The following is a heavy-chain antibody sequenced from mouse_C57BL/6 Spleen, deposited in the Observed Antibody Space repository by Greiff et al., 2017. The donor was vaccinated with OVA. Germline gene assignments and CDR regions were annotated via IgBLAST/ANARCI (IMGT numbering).Heavy chain of an antibody. CDR3: AGGRPWFAY. Sequence: QVQLQQPGAELVKPGASVKLSCKASGYTFTSYWMQWVKQRPGQGLEWIGEIDPSDSYTNYNQKFKGKATLTVNTSSSTAYMQLSSLTAEDSAVYDCAGGRPWFAYWGQGTPVTVSA. CDR1: GYTFTSYW. D-gene: IGHD1-1*01. V-gene: IGHV1-50*01. J-gene: IGHJ3*01. CDR2: IDPSDSYT.